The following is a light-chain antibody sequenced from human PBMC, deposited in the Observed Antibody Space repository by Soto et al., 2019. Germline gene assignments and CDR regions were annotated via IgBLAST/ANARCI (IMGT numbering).Light chain of an antibody. CDR2: GAS. Sequence: EIVMTQSPATLSVSPGERATLSCRASQSIDNNLAWYQQKPGQAPRLLFYGASTRATGIPGRFSGSGSGTEFTLTITSMQSEDFAVYDCQHYKHCTPITFGQGTRLETK. CDR1: QSIDNN. J-gene: IGKJ5*01. CDR3: QHYKHCTPIT. V-gene: IGKV3-15*01.